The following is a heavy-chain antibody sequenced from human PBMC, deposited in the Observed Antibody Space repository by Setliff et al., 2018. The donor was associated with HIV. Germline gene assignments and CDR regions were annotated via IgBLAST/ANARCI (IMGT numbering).Heavy chain of an antibody. CDR3: ARSSDYYDSSGYYYRFDY. CDR1: GGTFSSYA. D-gene: IGHD3-22*01. Sequence: GASVKVSCKPSGGTFSSYAISWVRQAPGQGLGWMGGIIPIHGIANYAQKFQGRVTITADKSTSTAYMELSSLRSEDTAVYYCARSSDYYDSSGYYYRFDYWGQGTLVTVSS. V-gene: IGHV1-69*10. J-gene: IGHJ4*02. CDR2: IIPIHGIA.